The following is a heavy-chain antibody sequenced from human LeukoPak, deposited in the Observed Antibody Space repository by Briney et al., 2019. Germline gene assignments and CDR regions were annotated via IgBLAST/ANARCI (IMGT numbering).Heavy chain of an antibody. CDR1: GFTFSSYS. V-gene: IGHV3-21*01. D-gene: IGHD4-17*01. Sequence: GGSLRLSCAASGFTFSSYSMNWVRQAPGKGLEWVSSISSSSSYIYYADSVKGRFTISRDNAKNSLYLQMNSLRAEDTAVYYCARAVTTPLGENPYGMDVWGQGTTVTVSS. CDR2: ISSSSSYI. J-gene: IGHJ6*02. CDR3: ARAVTTPLGENPYGMDV.